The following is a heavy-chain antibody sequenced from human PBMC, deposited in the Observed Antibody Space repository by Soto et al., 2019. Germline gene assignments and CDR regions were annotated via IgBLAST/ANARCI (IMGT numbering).Heavy chain of an antibody. CDR2: INHSGST. V-gene: IGHV4-34*01. J-gene: IGHJ5*02. CDR1: GGSFSGYY. Sequence: SETLSLTCAVYGGSFSGYYWSWIRQPPGKGLEWIGEINHSGSTNYNPSLKSRVTISVDTSKNQFSLKLSSVTAADTTVYYCARGLKRYGPTFNIVATILWFDPWGKGTLVTVSS. D-gene: IGHD5-12*01. CDR3: ARGLKRYGPTFNIVATILWFDP.